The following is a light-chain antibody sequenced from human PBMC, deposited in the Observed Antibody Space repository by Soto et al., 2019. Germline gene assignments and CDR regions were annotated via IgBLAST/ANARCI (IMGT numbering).Light chain of an antibody. V-gene: IGKV1-39*01. Sequence: DIQMTQSPSSLSVSVGDRVTITCRASHNIRDYLNWYQQKPGRAPTLLISAASTLQSDVPSRFSGSGSGTDFTLTISSLQPEDFATYCCEQSHSVPYTFGQGTKLEI. J-gene: IGKJ2*01. CDR3: EQSHSVPYT. CDR2: AAS. CDR1: HNIRDY.